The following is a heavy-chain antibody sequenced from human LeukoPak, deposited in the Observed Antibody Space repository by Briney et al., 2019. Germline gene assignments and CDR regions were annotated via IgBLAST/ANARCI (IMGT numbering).Heavy chain of an antibody. CDR2: IYPGDSDT. Sequence: GESLKISCKGSGYSFTNYWIGWVRQMPGKGLEWMGIIYPGDSDTRYSPSFQGQVTISADKSISTAYLQWSSLKASDTAMYYCARLDSYGVYYYYGMDVWGQGTTVTVSS. J-gene: IGHJ6*02. CDR3: ARLDSYGVYYYYGMDV. D-gene: IGHD5-18*01. CDR1: GYSFTNYW. V-gene: IGHV5-51*01.